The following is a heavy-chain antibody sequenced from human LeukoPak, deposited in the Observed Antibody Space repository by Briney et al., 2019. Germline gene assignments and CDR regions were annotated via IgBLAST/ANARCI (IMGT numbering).Heavy chain of an antibody. J-gene: IGHJ5*02. CDR1: GFTFSSYA. V-gene: IGHV3-23*01. CDR2: ISGSGGST. Sequence: GGSLRLSCAASGFTFSSYAMSWVRQAPGKGLEWVSAISGSGGSTYYADSVKGRFTISRDNSKNTLYLQMNSLRAEDTAVYYCAKDPSQSYYSSNWFDPWGQGTLVTVSS. D-gene: IGHD3-22*01. CDR3: AKDPSQSYYSSNWFDP.